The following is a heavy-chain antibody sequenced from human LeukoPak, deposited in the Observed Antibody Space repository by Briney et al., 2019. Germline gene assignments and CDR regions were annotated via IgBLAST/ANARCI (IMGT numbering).Heavy chain of an antibody. Sequence: PSETLSLTCTVSGGSISSSSYYWGWIRQPPGKGLEWIGSIHCSGSTYYNPSLNSQVTISEDTSKNQFSLKMSSVTAADTAVYYCASLHNFDLYYWGQGTLVTVS. V-gene: IGHV4-39*01. CDR1: GGSISSSSYY. J-gene: IGHJ4*02. CDR3: ASLHNFDLYY. CDR2: IHCSGST. D-gene: IGHD3-9*01.